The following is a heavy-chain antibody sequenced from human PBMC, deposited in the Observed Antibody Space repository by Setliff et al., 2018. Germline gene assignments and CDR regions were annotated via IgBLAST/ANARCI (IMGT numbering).Heavy chain of an antibody. CDR3: CSGSYLFVY. Sequence: GSLRLSCAASGYTSSSYAMTWVRQAPGKGLEWVSIISASGYTTYYADSVKGRFTISRDNSKNTLYLQMNSLRAEDTAVYYCCSGSYLFVYWGQGSLVTVSS. V-gene: IGHV3-23*01. CDR1: GYTSSSYA. J-gene: IGHJ4*02. CDR2: ISASGYTT. D-gene: IGHD1-26*01.